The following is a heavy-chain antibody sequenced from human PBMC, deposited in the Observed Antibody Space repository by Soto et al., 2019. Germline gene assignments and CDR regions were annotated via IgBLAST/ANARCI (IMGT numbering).Heavy chain of an antibody. CDR3: ARVGLYGSGSYWSSHYFDY. CDR1: GYTFTSYG. CDR2: ISAYNGNT. Sequence: QVQLVQSGAEVKKPGASVKVSCKASGYTFTSYGISWVRQAPGQGLEWMGWISAYNGNTNYAQQLQGRVTMTTDTSTSTAYRELRSLRSDDTAVYYCARVGLYGSGSYWSSHYFDYWGQGTLVTVSS. D-gene: IGHD3-10*01. V-gene: IGHV1-18*04. J-gene: IGHJ4*02.